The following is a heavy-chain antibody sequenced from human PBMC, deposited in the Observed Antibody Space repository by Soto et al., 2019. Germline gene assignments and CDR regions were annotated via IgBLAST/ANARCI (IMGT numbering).Heavy chain of an antibody. CDR2: INHSGST. J-gene: IGHJ6*02. V-gene: IGHV4-34*01. CDR3: ARDKRITIFGVVIEGDPTDYYGMDV. D-gene: IGHD3-3*01. CDR1: GGSFSGDY. Sequence: SSETLCLTCAVYGGSFSGDYWSWIRQPPGKGLEWIGEINHSGSTNYNPSLKSRVTISVDTSKNQFSLKLSSVTAADTAVYYCARDKRITIFGVVIEGDPTDYYGMDVWGQGTTVTVS.